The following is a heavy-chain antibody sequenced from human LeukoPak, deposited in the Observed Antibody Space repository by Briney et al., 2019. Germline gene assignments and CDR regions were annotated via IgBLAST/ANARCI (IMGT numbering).Heavy chain of an antibody. D-gene: IGHD6-19*01. J-gene: IGHJ4*02. CDR3: AKAHSSGWYNFDY. V-gene: IGHV3-30*18. Sequence: PGGSLRLSCAVSGFTFSSYGIPWVRQAPGKGLEWVAVISYDGGSEYYADSVKGRFTISRDNSKNTLNLQMNSLRAEDTAVYYCAKAHSSGWYNFDYWGQGTLVTVSS. CDR1: GFTFSSYG. CDR2: ISYDGGSE.